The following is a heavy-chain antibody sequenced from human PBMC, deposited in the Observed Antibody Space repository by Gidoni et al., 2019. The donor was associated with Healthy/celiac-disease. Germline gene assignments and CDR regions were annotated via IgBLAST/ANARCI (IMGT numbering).Heavy chain of an antibody. Sequence: EVQLVESGGGLVQPGGSLRLSCAASGFTFSSYWLSWVRQAPGKGLAWVANIKQAGSEKYYVDSVKGRCTISRDNAKNSLYLQRNSLRAEDTAVYDCARDLTYYDYVWGSYHWFDPWGQGTLVTVSS. J-gene: IGHJ5*02. CDR3: ARDLTYYDYVWGSYHWFDP. V-gene: IGHV3-7*01. CDR2: IKQAGSEK. CDR1: GFTFSSYW. D-gene: IGHD3-16*02.